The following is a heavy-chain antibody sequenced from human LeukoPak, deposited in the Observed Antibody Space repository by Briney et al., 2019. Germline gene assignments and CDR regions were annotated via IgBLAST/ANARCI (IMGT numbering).Heavy chain of an antibody. CDR1: GYTFTSYY. CDR2: INPSGGST. V-gene: IGHV1-46*01. CDR3: ARDWELAAAGRGDLWDY. D-gene: IGHD6-13*01. J-gene: IGHJ4*02. Sequence: ASVKVSCKASGYTFTSYYMHWVRQAPGQGLEWMGIINPSGGSTSYAQKFQGRVTMTRDMSTSTVYMELSSLRSEDTAVYYCARDWELAAAGRGDLWDYWGQGPLVTVSS.